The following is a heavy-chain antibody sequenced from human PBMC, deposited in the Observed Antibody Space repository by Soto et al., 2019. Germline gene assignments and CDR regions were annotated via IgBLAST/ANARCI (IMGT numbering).Heavy chain of an antibody. CDR3: AKVFSPEGGNYFDH. CDR1: GFTFSNYA. V-gene: IGHV3-23*01. CDR2: ISNSFSDGNT. Sequence: GGSLRLSCAASGFTFSNYAMDWVRQAPGKGLEWVSAISNSFSDGNTHYADSVKGRFTISRDNDKNTVFLEMNSLRAEDTAVYYCAKVFSPEGGNYFDHWGQGTLVTVSS. J-gene: IGHJ4*02.